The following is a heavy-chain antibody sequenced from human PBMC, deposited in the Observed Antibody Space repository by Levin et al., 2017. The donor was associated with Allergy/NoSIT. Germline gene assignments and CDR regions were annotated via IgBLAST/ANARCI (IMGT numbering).Heavy chain of an antibody. V-gene: IGHV1-69*13. J-gene: IGHJ5*02. Sequence: ASVKVSCKASGGTFSSYAISWVRQAPGQGLEWMGGIIPIFGTANYAQKFQGRVTITADESTSTAYMELSSLRSEDTAVYYCARDPHQMTTVTHNWFDPWGQGTLVTVSS. CDR2: IIPIFGTA. CDR3: ARDPHQMTTVTHNWFDP. D-gene: IGHD4-17*01. CDR1: GGTFSSYA.